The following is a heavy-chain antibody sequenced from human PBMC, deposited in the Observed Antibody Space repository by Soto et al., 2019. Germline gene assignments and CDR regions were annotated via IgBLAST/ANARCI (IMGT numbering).Heavy chain of an antibody. CDR3: AKARGRTWYEDY. Sequence: EVQLLESGGGLVQPGGSLRLSCEASGFTFSSYAMTWVRKAPGKGLEWVPSISGSGNTTYYADSVKGRFTISRDSSKNTLYLQMNSLRPEDTAVYYCAKARGRTWYEDYWGQGTLVTVSS. CDR1: GFTFSSYA. CDR2: ISGSGNTT. V-gene: IGHV3-23*01. J-gene: IGHJ4*02. D-gene: IGHD6-13*01.